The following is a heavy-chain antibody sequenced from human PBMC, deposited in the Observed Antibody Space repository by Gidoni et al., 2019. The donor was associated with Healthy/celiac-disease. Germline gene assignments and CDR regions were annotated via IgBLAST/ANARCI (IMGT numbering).Heavy chain of an antibody. CDR2: ISGSGGST. V-gene: IGHV3-23*01. CDR3: AKDTYDYVWGSYQDF. D-gene: IGHD3-16*01. J-gene: IGHJ4*02. CDR1: GFTFSSYA. Sequence: EVQLLESGGGLVQPGGSLRLSCAASGFTFSSYAMSWVRQAPGKGLEWVSAISGSGGSTYYADSVKGRFTISRDNSKNTLYLQMNSLSAEDTAVYYCAKDTYDYVWGSYQDFWGQGTLVTVSS.